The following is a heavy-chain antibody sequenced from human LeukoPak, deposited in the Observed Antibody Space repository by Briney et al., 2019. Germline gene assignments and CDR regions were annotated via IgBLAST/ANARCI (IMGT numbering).Heavy chain of an antibody. Sequence: GGSLRLSCAASGFTFSSYGMHWVRQAPGKGLEWVAFIRYDGSNKYYADSVKGRFTISRDNSKNTLYLQMNSLRAEDTAVYYCARDHTDIVDWYFDLWGRGTLVTVSS. CDR2: IRYDGSNK. D-gene: IGHD3-16*02. CDR3: ARDHTDIVDWYFDL. V-gene: IGHV3-30*02. J-gene: IGHJ2*01. CDR1: GFTFSSYG.